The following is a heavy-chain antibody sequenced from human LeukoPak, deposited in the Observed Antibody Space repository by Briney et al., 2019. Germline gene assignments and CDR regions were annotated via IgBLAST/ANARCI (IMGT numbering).Heavy chain of an antibody. CDR3: AKGPTIFGVAGPHY. Sequence: GRSLRLSCAASGFTFDDYAMHWVRQAPGKGLEWVSCISWNSGNIGYADSVKGRFTISRDNSKNTLYLQMNSLRAEDTAVYYCAKGPTIFGVAGPHYWGQGPLVTVSS. D-gene: IGHD3-3*01. CDR1: GFTFDDYA. V-gene: IGHV3-9*01. J-gene: IGHJ4*02. CDR2: ISWNSGNI.